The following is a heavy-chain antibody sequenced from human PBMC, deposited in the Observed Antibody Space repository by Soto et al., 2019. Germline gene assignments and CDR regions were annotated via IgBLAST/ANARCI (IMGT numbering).Heavy chain of an antibody. CDR2: ISYDGSNK. Sequence: QVQLVESGGGVVQPGRSLRLSCAASGFTFSSYAMHWVRQAAGKGLEWVAVISYDGSNKYYADSVKGRFTISRDNSKNTLYLQMDSLRAEDTAVYYCAREMNTAMAAFDYWGQGTLVTVSS. D-gene: IGHD5-18*01. CDR1: GFTFSSYA. J-gene: IGHJ4*02. V-gene: IGHV3-30-3*01. CDR3: AREMNTAMAAFDY.